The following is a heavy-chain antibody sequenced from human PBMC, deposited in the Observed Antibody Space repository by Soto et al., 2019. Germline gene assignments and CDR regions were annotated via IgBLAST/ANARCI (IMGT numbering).Heavy chain of an antibody. J-gene: IGHJ3*02. CDR1: GFTVSSNY. CDR2: IYSGGST. V-gene: IGHV3-53*04. Sequence: GGSLRLSCAASGFTVSSNYMSWVRQAPGKGLEWVSVIYSGGSTYYADSVKGRFTISRHNSKNTLYLQMNSLRAEDTAVYYCARGGDILTGYYDAFDIWGQGTMVTVSS. CDR3: ARGGDILTGYYDAFDI. D-gene: IGHD3-9*01.